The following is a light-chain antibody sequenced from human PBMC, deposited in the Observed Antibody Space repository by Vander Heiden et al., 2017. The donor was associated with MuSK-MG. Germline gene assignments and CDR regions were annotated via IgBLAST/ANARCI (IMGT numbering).Light chain of an antibody. CDR3: QQDSSCPRT. J-gene: IGKJ1*01. V-gene: IGKV3-15*01. Sequence: EIVMTQSPATLSVSPGESATLSCRASQSVSGNLAWYQQIPGQAPRLLIYGASTRPTDIPARFGGSGSGTEFTLTIGSLQAEDFAVYYCQQDSSCPRTFGQGTKVXIK. CDR2: GAS. CDR1: QSVSGN.